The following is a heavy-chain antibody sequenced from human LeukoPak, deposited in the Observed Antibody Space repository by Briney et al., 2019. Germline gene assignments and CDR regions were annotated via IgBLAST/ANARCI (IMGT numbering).Heavy chain of an antibody. CDR3: ARNSAVATSRSWFDP. D-gene: IGHD6-19*01. CDR1: DGSISNYY. J-gene: IGHJ5*02. Sequence: MPSETLSLTCSVFDGSISNYYWSWIRQPPGKGLEWIGYACYSGNTTYNPSLESRVTISVDTSKNQFSLKLTAGTAADTPVYYCARNSAVATSRSWFDPWGQGTLVTVSS. V-gene: IGHV4-59*08. CDR2: ACYSGNT.